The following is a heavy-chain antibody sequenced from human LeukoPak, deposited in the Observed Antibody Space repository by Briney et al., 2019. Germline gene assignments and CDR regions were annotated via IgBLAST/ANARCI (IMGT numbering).Heavy chain of an antibody. CDR1: GFTFSSYA. CDR3: ASHPPVVATIGDY. D-gene: IGHD5-12*01. Sequence: GGSLRLSCAASGFTFSSYAMHWVRQAPGKGLEWVAVTSYDGSNKYYADSVKGRFTISRDNSKNTLYLQMNSLRAEDTAVYYCASHPPVVATIGDYWGQGTLVTVSS. V-gene: IGHV3-30-3*01. J-gene: IGHJ4*02. CDR2: TSYDGSNK.